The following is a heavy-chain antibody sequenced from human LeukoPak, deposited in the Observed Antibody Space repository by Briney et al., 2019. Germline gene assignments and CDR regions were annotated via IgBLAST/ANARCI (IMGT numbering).Heavy chain of an antibody. CDR3: ARGRRTAMATTYFDY. Sequence: ASVKVSCKASGYTFTSYGISWVRQAPGQGLEWMGWISAYNGNTNYAQKLQGRVTMTTDTSTSTAYMELRSLRSDDTAVYYCARGRRTAMATTYFDYWGQGTLVTVSS. V-gene: IGHV1-18*01. CDR1: GYTFTSYG. J-gene: IGHJ4*02. D-gene: IGHD5-18*01. CDR2: ISAYNGNT.